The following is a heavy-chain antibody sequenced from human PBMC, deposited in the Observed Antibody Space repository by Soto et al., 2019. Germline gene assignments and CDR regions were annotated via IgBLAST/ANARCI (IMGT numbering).Heavy chain of an antibody. D-gene: IGHD3-22*01. CDR3: ARVRAVVVINYYYHDMDV. Sequence: SETLSLTCAVYDGSFSGYSWRCIRQPPGKGLEWIGEINHSGSTNYNPSLKSRVTISVDTSENQLSLKLSSVTAADTAVYYCARVRAVVVINYYYHDMDVWGQGTTVTVSS. CDR1: DGSFSGYS. J-gene: IGHJ6*02. CDR2: INHSGST. V-gene: IGHV4-34*01.